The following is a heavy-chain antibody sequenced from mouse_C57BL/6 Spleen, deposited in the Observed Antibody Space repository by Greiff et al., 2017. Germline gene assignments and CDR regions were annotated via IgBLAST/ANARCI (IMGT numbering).Heavy chain of an antibody. J-gene: IGHJ2*01. CDR3: ARDDTDYYGSSYFDY. Sequence: EVMLVESGGGLVKPGGSLKLSCAASGFTSSSYAMSWVRQTPEKRLEWVATISDGGSYTSYPDNVKGRFTISRDNAQNNLYLQMSHLKSEDTAMYYCARDDTDYYGSSYFDYWGQGTTLTVSS. CDR2: ISDGGSYT. D-gene: IGHD1-1*01. V-gene: IGHV5-4*01. CDR1: GFTSSSYA.